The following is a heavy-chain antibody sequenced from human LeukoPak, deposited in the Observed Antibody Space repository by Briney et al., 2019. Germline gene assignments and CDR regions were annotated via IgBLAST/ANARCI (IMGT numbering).Heavy chain of an antibody. J-gene: IGHJ6*03. D-gene: IGHD3-16*01. CDR1: GFTFNNYW. CDR2: IKEDGSEK. Sequence: PGGSLRLSCAASGFTFNNYWMGWVRQAPGKGLEWVANIKEDGSEKNYVDSVKGRFTISRDNAKNSLYLQMSSLGAADTAVYYCARVMAASVWRSYGSYDYYYYMDVWGTGTTVTISS. CDR3: ARVMAASVWRSYGSYDYYYYMDV. V-gene: IGHV3-7*01.